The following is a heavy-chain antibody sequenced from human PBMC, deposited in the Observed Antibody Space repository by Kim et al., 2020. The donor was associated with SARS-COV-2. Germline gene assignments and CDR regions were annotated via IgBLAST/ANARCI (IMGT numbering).Heavy chain of an antibody. CDR1: GFTFSSYE. CDR2: ISTSGSTI. J-gene: IGHJ4*02. CDR3: RRPDY. V-gene: IGHV3-48*03. Sequence: GGSLRLSCVASGFTFSSYEMNWVRQAPGKGLEWVSYISTSGSTIYYADAVKGRFTISRDNAKNSLYLQMDSLRVEDTAVYYCRRPDYWGQGTLVTVSS.